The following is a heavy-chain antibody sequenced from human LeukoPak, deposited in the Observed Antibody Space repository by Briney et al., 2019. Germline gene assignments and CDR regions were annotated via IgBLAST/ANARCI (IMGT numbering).Heavy chain of an antibody. Sequence: SETLSLTCTVSGGSISSGSYYWSWIRQPAGKGLEWIGRIYTSGSTNYNPSLKSRVTISVDTSKNQFSLKLSSVTAADTAVYYCARWGPGCSSTSCYGKTYYYYYYGMDVWGQGTTVTVSS. CDR2: IYTSGST. J-gene: IGHJ6*02. D-gene: IGHD2-2*01. CDR1: GGSISSGSYY. CDR3: ARWGPGCSSTSCYGKTYYYYYYGMDV. V-gene: IGHV4-61*02.